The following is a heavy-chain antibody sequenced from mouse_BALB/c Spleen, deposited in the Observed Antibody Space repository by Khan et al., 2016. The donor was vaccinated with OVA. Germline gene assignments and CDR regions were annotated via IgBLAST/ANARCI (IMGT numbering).Heavy chain of an antibody. CDR2: INPNTGES. Sequence: QMQLVQSGPELKKPGETVKISCKASGYTFTDYGMNWVKQAPGKSLKWMGWINPNTGESTFAEDFKGRFAFSLETSDRTAYLQINNLKNEDTAIYFFTREYYYGSAHRNFDSNAFDYWGQGTTVTVSS. D-gene: IGHD1-1*01. CDR1: GYTFTDYG. V-gene: IGHV9-3*02. CDR3: TREYYYGSAHRNFDSNAFDY. J-gene: IGHJ2*01.